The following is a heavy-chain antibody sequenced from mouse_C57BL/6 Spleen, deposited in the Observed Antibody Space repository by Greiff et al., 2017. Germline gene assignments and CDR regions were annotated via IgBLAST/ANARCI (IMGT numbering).Heavy chain of an antibody. CDR3: ARDGDGNAMDY. V-gene: IGHV5-16*01. Sequence: EVKVVESEGGLVQPGSSMKLSCTASGFTFSDYYMAWVRQVPEKGLEWVANINYDGSSTYYLDSLKSRFIISRDNAKNILYLQVSSLKSEDTATYYCARDGDGNAMDYWGQGTSVTVSS. CDR2: INYDGSST. J-gene: IGHJ4*01. CDR1: GFTFSDYY. D-gene: IGHD1-2*01.